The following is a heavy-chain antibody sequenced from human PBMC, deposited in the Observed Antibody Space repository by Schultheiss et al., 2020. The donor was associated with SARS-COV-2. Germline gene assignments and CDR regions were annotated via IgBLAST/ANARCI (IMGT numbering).Heavy chain of an antibody. Sequence: GGSLRLSCKGSGYSFSSYWIGWVRQMPGKGLEWMGIIYPGDSDTRYSPSFQGQVSISADKSISTAYLQWSSLKASDTAMYYCAVTVTTVYWGQGTLVTVSS. CDR2: IYPGDSDT. J-gene: IGHJ4*02. CDR3: AVTVTTVY. CDR1: GYSFSSYW. V-gene: IGHV5-51*01. D-gene: IGHD4-11*01.